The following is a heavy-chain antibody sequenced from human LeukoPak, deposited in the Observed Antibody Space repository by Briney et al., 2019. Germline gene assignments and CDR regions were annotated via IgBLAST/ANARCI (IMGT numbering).Heavy chain of an antibody. V-gene: IGHV3-23*01. CDR3: AKSFSGSYGSTDY. CDR2: ISGSGVST. J-gene: IGHJ4*02. D-gene: IGHD1-26*01. Sequence: GGSLRLSCAASGFSFNNYWMNWVRQAPGKGLEWVSAISGSGVSTYYADSVKGRFTISRDNSKNTLYLQMNSLRAEDTALYYCAKSFSGSYGSTDYWGQGTLVTVSS. CDR1: GFSFNNYW.